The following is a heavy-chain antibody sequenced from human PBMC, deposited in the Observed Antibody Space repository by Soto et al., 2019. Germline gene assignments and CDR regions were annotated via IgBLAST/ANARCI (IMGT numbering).Heavy chain of an antibody. CDR2: IIPIFGTA. Sequence: QVQLVQSGAEVKKPGSSVKVSCKASGGTFSSYAISWVRQAPGQGLEWMGGIIPIFGTANYAQKFQGRVTITADESTSTAYTELSSLRSEDTAVYYCARACSGGSCYQYYYGMDVWGQGTTVTVSS. V-gene: IGHV1-69*01. D-gene: IGHD2-15*01. CDR3: ARACSGGSCYQYYYGMDV. CDR1: GGTFSSYA. J-gene: IGHJ6*02.